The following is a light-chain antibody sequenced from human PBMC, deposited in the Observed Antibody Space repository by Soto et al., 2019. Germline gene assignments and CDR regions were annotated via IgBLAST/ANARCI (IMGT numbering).Light chain of an antibody. V-gene: IGLV2-18*02. CDR1: SSDVGSHKS. Sequence: QSALTQPPSVSGSPGQSVTISCSGSSSDVGSHKSVSWYKQAPGTSPKLMIFEVNNRPSGVPDRFSESKSGNTASLTISGLQPEDEADYYCSAYIASITSHVFGPGTKLTVL. CDR3: SAYIASITSHV. J-gene: IGLJ1*01. CDR2: EVN.